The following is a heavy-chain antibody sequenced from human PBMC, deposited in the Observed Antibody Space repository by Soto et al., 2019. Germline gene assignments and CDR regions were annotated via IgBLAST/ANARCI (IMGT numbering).Heavy chain of an antibody. CDR1: GYTFTRNG. D-gene: IGHD3-22*01. V-gene: IGHV1-18*01. CDR3: GKDRDSNSWPSRDV. CDR2: ISPNSGNT. Sequence: QVHLVQSGAEVKKPGASVNVSCKTSGYTFTRNGISWVRQAPGQGLEWMGWISPNSGNTKYAQKLQGRVIMTTDTSTSTAYMELRSLRSDDTAVYYCGKDRDSNSWPSRDVWGPGTTVTVSS. J-gene: IGHJ6*02.